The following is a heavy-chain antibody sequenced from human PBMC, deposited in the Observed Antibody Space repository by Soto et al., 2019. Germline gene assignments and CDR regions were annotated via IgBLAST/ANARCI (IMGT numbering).Heavy chain of an antibody. Sequence: QVQLVESGGGVVQPGRSLRLSCAASGFTFSSYGMHWVRQAPGKGLEWVAVISYDGSNKYYADSVKGRFTISRDNSKNTLCLQMNSLRAEDTAVYYCAKDHITMIVVDERGGMDVWGQGTTVTVSS. V-gene: IGHV3-30*18. CDR2: ISYDGSNK. J-gene: IGHJ6*02. CDR3: AKDHITMIVVDERGGMDV. D-gene: IGHD3-22*01. CDR1: GFTFSSYG.